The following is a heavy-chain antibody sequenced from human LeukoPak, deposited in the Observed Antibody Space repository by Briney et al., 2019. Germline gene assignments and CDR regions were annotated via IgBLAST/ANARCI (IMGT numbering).Heavy chain of an antibody. D-gene: IGHD5-18*01. V-gene: IGHV3-23*01. J-gene: IGHJ4*02. CDR1: GFSFSSYA. CDR2: ISTTGGST. CDR3: ARDQEGYSYGLFDY. Sequence: PGGSLRLSCAASGFSFSSYAMTWVRQAPGKGLEWVSTISTTGGSTYYADSVKGRFTISRDNAKNSLYLQMNSLRAEDTAVYYCARDQEGYSYGLFDYWGQGTLVTVSS.